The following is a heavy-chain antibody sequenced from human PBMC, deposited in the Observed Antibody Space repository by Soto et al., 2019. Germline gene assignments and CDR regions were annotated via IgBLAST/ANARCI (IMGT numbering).Heavy chain of an antibody. CDR2: ISGSGRSP. CDR1: GFIFSNYA. CDR3: AKDITMVRGVSRYYYYGMDV. V-gene: IGHV3-23*01. Sequence: GGSLRLSCAASGFIFSNYAMNWVRQAPGKGLEWVSAISGSGRSPYYPDSVMGRFTISRDNSKNTLYLQMNSLRAEDTAVYYCAKDITMVRGVSRYYYYGMDVWGQGTTVTVSS. D-gene: IGHD3-10*01. J-gene: IGHJ6*02.